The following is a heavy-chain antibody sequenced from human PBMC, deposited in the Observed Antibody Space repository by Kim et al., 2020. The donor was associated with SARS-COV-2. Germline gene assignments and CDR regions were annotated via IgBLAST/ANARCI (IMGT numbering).Heavy chain of an antibody. CDR2: INAGNGNT. V-gene: IGHV1-3*01. CDR1: GYTFTSYA. CDR3: AGGISASQMATMGLPDY. Sequence: ASVKVSCKASGYTFTSYAMHWVRQAPGQRLEWMGWINAGNGNTKYSQKFQGRVTITRDTSASTAYMELSSLRSEDTAVYYCAGGISASQMATMGLPDYWGQGTLVTVSS. J-gene: IGHJ4*02. D-gene: IGHD5-12*01.